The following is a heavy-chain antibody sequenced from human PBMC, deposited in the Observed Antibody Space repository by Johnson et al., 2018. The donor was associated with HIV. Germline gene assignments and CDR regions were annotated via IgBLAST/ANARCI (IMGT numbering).Heavy chain of an antibody. CDR2: IWYDGSSK. CDR3: TTDPTPLAFGYFDAVDI. J-gene: IGHJ3*02. Sequence: QMLLVESGGGVVQPGRSLRLSCAASGSTFSSSGMHWVRQAPGKGLEWVAVIWYDGSSKYYADSVKGRFTITRDDSKNTLYLQMTILKTEDTAVYYCTTDPTPLAFGYFDAVDIWGQGTMVTVSS. V-gene: IGHV3-33*01. D-gene: IGHD3-16*01. CDR1: GSTFSSSG.